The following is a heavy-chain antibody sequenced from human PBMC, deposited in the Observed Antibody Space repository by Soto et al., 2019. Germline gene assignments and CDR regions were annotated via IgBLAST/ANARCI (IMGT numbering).Heavy chain of an antibody. D-gene: IGHD2-21*02. J-gene: IGHJ6*02. CDR1: GYTFTSYY. CDR3: AAKGGGNSVVYYYYGMDV. Sequence: QVQLVQSGAEVKKPGASVKVSCKASGYTFTSYYMHWVRQAPGQGLEWMGIINPSGGSTSYAQKFQGRGTMTRDTSTSTVYMELSSLRSEDTAVYYCAAKGGGNSVVYYYYGMDVWGQGTTVTVSS. V-gene: IGHV1-46*01. CDR2: INPSGGST.